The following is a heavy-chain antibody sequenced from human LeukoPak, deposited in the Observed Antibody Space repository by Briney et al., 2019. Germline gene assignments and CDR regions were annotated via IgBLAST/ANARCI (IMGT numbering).Heavy chain of an antibody. V-gene: IGHV1-18*01. CDR1: GYTLTSYG. D-gene: IGHD3-10*01. CDR3: ARTPASRYYYGSGSPPYFDY. CDR2: ISAYNGNT. J-gene: IGHJ4*02. Sequence: ASVKVSCKASGYTLTSYGISWVRQAPGQGLEWMGWISAYNGNTNYAQKLQGRVTMTTDTSTSTAYMELRSLRSDDTAVYYCARTPASRYYYGSGSPPYFDYWGQGTLVTVSS.